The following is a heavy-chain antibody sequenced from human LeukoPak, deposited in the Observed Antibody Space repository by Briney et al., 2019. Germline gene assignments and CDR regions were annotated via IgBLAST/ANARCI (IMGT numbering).Heavy chain of an antibody. Sequence: PGGSLRLSCAASGFTVSYNYMSWVRQAPGKGLEWVSIVYRGGSTYYADSVKGRFTISRDNSKNTLYLEMNSLRAEDTAIYYCARGGYNTSYYFVCWGQGTLVTVSS. CDR3: ARGGYNTSYYFVC. CDR2: VYRGGST. CDR1: GFTVSYNY. V-gene: IGHV3-53*01. J-gene: IGHJ4*01. D-gene: IGHD1-14*01.